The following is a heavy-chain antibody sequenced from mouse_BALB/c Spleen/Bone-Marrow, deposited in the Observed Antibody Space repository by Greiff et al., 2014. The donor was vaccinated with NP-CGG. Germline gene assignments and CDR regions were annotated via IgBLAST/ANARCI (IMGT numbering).Heavy chain of an antibody. J-gene: IGHJ3*01. CDR3: AREMVTGFAY. CDR1: GFTFSSYA. CDR2: ISSGGST. D-gene: IGHD2-2*01. Sequence: VQGVESGGGLVKPGGSLKLSCAASGFTFSSYAMSWVRQTPEKRLEWVASISSGGSTYYPGSVKGRFTISRDNARNILYLQMSSLRSEDTAMYYCAREMVTGFAYWGQGTLVTVSA. V-gene: IGHV5-6-5*01.